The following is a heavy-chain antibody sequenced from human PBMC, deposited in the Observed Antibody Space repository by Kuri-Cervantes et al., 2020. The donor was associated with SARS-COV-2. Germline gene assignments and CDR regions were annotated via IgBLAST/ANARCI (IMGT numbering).Heavy chain of an antibody. D-gene: IGHD2-15*01. J-gene: IGHJ4*02. CDR3: AWGSGGSSQTY. Sequence: GSLRLSCTVSGGSISSYYWSWIRQPPGKGLEWIGSIYYSGSTYYNPSLKSRVTISVDTSKNQFSLKLSSVAAADTAVYYCAWGSGGSSQTYWGQGTLVTVSS. CDR2: IYYSGST. V-gene: IGHV4-59*05. CDR1: GGSISSYY.